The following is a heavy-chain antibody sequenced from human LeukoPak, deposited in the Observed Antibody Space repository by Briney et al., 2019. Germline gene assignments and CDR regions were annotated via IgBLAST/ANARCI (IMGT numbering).Heavy chain of an antibody. CDR2: IYYSGST. J-gene: IGHJ4*02. V-gene: IGHV4-59*11. Sequence: SETLSLTCTVSGGSISSHYWSWIRQPPGKGLEWIGYIYYSGSTNYNPSLKSRVTISVDTSKNQFSLKLSSVTAADTAVYYCARVVAAAGMSPPRYFDYWGQGTLVTVSS. CDR1: GGSISSHY. D-gene: IGHD6-13*01. CDR3: ARVVAAAGMSPPRYFDY.